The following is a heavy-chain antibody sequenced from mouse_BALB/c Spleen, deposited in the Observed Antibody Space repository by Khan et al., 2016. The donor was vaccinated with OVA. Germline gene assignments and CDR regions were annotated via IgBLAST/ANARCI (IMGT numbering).Heavy chain of an antibody. V-gene: IGHV5-6*01. Sequence: DVQLVESGGDLVKPGGSLKLSCAASGFTFSSYGMSWVRQTPDKRLEWVATISSGGSYTYYPDSVKGRFTISRDNAKNTLYLKMSSLKSEDTAMDYCARDELRGGWGFAYWGQGTLVTVSA. CDR2: ISSGGSYT. D-gene: IGHD2-4*01. CDR3: ARDELRGGWGFAY. CDR1: GFTFSSYG. J-gene: IGHJ3*01.